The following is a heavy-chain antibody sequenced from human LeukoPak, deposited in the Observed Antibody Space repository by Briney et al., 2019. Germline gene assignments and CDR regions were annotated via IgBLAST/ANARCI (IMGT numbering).Heavy chain of an antibody. V-gene: IGHV3-7*05. J-gene: IGHJ4*02. Sequence: GGSLRLSCAASGFTFSNYWMSWVRQALGKGLEWVANIKEDGSEIYYVDSVKGRFTISRDNAKTSLYLQLSSLRAEDTAVYYCASQFWWAAVVGPALDCWGQGSLVTVSS. D-gene: IGHD2-21*01. CDR3: ASQFWWAAVVGPALDC. CDR1: GFTFSNYW. CDR2: IKEDGSEI.